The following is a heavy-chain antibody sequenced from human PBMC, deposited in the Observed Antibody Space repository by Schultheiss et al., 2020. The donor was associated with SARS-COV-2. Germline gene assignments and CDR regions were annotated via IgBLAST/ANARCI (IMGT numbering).Heavy chain of an antibody. CDR2: INHSGST. CDR3: ARLLWSPFYYYGMDV. D-gene: IGHD2-15*01. V-gene: IGHV4-34*01. Sequence: SETLSLTCAVYGGSFSGYYWSWIRQPPGKGLEWIGEINHSGSTNYNPSLKIRVTISVDTSKNQFSLKLSSVTAADTAVYYCARLLWSPFYYYGMDVWGQGTTVTVSS. J-gene: IGHJ6*02. CDR1: GGSFSGYY.